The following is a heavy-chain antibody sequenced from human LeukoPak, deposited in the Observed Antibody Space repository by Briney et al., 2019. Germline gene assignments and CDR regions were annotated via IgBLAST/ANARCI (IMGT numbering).Heavy chain of an antibody. CDR1: GDTFSSYA. CDR2: ISNSGGST. Sequence: GGSLRLSCAASGDTFSSYAMNWGRQAPGKGLEWVSGISNSGGSTYYADSVKGRFTISRDNSKNTLYLQINSLRAEDTAVYYFVKETSSSFDYWGQGTLVTVSS. J-gene: IGHJ4*02. CDR3: VKETSSSFDY. V-gene: IGHV3-23*01. D-gene: IGHD6-6*01.